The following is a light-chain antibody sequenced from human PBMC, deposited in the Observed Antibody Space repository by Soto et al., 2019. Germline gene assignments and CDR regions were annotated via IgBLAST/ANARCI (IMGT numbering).Light chain of an antibody. CDR1: SSNIGAGYD. V-gene: IGLV1-40*01. J-gene: IGLJ2*01. CDR2: GNS. Sequence: QSVLTQPPSVSGAPGQRVTISCTGSSSNIGAGYDVHRYQQLPGTAPKLLIYGNSNRPSGVPDRFSGSKSGTSASLAVTGLQAEDEAEDDGQSYDSSQGAYELFGGGTKVTVL. CDR3: QSYDSSQGAYEL.